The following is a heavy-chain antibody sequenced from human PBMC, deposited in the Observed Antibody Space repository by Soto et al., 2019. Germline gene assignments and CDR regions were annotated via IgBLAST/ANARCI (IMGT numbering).Heavy chain of an antibody. J-gene: IGHJ6*02. V-gene: IGHV3-23*01. Sequence: EVQLLESGGGLVQPGGSLRLSCAASGFTFSSNAMCWVRQAPEMGLEWVSAISGSGGSTYYADSVKGRFTIPRGNSKHALYLQRNSPRAKDTAVYYCAKEEGPGVLMVLYCMYVWGQGTTVTV. D-gene: IGHD2-8*01. CDR3: AKEEGPGVLMVLYCMYV. CDR2: ISGSGGST. CDR1: GFTFSSNA.